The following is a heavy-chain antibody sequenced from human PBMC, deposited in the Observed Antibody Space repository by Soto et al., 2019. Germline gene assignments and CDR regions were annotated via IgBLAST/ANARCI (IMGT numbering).Heavy chain of an antibody. D-gene: IGHD1-26*01. J-gene: IGHJ6*02. V-gene: IGHV3-13*04. CDR1: GFTFSSYD. Sequence: GGSLRLSCSASGFTFSSYDMHWVRQGPGKGLEWVSAIGTAGDTNYAGSVKGRFTISRENSKNTLYLQMNSLRAEDTAVYYCAKDVVVGATTGLGDYYYYYGMDVWGQGTTVTVSS. CDR3: AKDVVVGATTGLGDYYYYYGMDV. CDR2: IGTAGDT.